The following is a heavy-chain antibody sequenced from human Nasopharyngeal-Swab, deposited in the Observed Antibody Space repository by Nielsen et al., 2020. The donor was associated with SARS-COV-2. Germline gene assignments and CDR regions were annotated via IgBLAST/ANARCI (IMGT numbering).Heavy chain of an antibody. D-gene: IGHD5-24*01. CDR3: ARVSWDGYYYYYGLDV. CDR1: GGSISSGGYY. Sequence: SETLSLTCTVSGGSISSGGYYWSWIRQHPGKGLEWIGYIYYSGSTNYNPSVKSRVTISVDTSKNQFSLKLSSVTAAGTAVYYCARVSWDGYYYYYGLDVWGQGTTVTVSS. J-gene: IGHJ6*02. CDR2: IYYSGST. V-gene: IGHV4-61*08.